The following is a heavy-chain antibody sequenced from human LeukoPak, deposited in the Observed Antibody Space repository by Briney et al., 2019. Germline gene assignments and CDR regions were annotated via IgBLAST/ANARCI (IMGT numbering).Heavy chain of an antibody. V-gene: IGHV3-15*01. D-gene: IGHD2-2*01. CDR1: GFTFSNAW. CDR3: AKPPSVVVPAAIPTPYYYYYMDV. CDR2: IKSKTDGGTT. J-gene: IGHJ6*03. Sequence: GGSLRLSCAASGFTFSNAWMSWVRQAPGKGLEWVGCIKSKTDGGTTDYAAPVKGRFTISRDDSKNTLYLQMNSLKTEDTAVYYCAKPPSVVVPAAIPTPYYYYYMDVWGKGTTVTVSS.